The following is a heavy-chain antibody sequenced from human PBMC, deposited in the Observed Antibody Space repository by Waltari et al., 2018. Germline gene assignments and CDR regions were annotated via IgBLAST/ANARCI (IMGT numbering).Heavy chain of an antibody. CDR3: ARGSSLNAPFDN. Sequence: EVQLVQSGAEVNKPEESLKISCKGSGYSFTTYWIGWVRQMPGQGLEWMGINYPGYSDTRYSPSFQGQVTISSETSISTAYLQWSSLKASDTAMYYCARGSSLNAPFDNWGQGTLVTVSS. D-gene: IGHD6-6*01. CDR2: NYPGYSDT. V-gene: IGHV5-51*01. CDR1: GYSFTTYW. J-gene: IGHJ4*02.